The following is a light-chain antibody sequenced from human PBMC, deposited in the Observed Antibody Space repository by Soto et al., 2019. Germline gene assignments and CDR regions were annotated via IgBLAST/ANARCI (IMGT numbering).Light chain of an antibody. J-gene: IGKJ1*01. Sequence: DIQMTQSPSTLSASVGDRVTLTCRASQSISRWVAWYQQKPGKAPNRLIYKASTLQSGVPARFSGSASGTEFTRTISSLQPDDSATYYCQQSGTFGQGTKVEIK. CDR3: QQSGT. CDR2: KAS. V-gene: IGKV1-5*03. CDR1: QSISRW.